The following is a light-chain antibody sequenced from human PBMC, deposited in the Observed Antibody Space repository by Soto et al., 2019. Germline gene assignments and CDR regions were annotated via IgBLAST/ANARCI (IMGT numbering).Light chain of an antibody. CDR3: QHYNSYSAT. V-gene: IGKV1-5*03. J-gene: IGKJ1*01. CDR1: QGISSW. Sequence: DIPVSQALSPLSPSVHARVTITCRASQGISSWLAWYQQKPGKAPKLLIYMASTLKSGVPSRFSGSGSGTEFSTIISSLQHDDFITYYCQHYNSYSATFGQGTKVDI. CDR2: MAS.